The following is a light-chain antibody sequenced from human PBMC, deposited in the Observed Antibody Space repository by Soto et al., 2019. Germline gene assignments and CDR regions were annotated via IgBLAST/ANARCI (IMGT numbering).Light chain of an antibody. J-gene: IGLJ1*01. V-gene: IGLV2-14*01. CDR2: EVS. CDR1: SSDVGGYNY. CDR3: SSYTSSSTLV. Sequence: QSVLTQPASVSGSPGQSISISCTGTSSDVGGYNYVSWYQQHPSEAPKLMIYEVSNRPSGVSNRFSGSKSGNTASLTISGLQAEDEADYYCSSYTSSSTLVFGTGTKVTVL.